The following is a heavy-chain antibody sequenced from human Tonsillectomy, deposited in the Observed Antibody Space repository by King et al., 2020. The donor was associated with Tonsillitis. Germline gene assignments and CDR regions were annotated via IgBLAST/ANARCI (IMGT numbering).Heavy chain of an antibody. Sequence: QLVQSGAEVKKPGASVKVSCKASGYTFTSYGISWVRQAPGQGLEWMGWISAYNGNTNYAQKLQGRVTMTTDTSTSTAYMELRSLRSDDTAVYYCARPSEEYSGGDCYSSWFDPWGQGTLVTVSS. CDR2: ISAYNGNT. V-gene: IGHV1-18*04. J-gene: IGHJ5*02. CDR3: ARPSEEYSGGDCYSSWFDP. CDR1: GYTFTSYG. D-gene: IGHD2-21*02.